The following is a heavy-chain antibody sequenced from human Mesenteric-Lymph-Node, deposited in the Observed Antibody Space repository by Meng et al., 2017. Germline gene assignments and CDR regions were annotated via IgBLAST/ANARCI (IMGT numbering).Heavy chain of an antibody. Sequence: SQTLSLTCAISGDSVSSNSAAWNWIRQSPSRGLEWLGRTYYRSKWYNDYAVSVKSRLTINPDTSKNQYSRQLNSVTPEDTAVYYCARFVGATKIFDYWGQGNLVTVSS. V-gene: IGHV6-1*01. CDR1: GDSVSSNSAA. D-gene: IGHD1-26*01. CDR2: TYYRSKWYN. J-gene: IGHJ4*02. CDR3: ARFVGATKIFDY.